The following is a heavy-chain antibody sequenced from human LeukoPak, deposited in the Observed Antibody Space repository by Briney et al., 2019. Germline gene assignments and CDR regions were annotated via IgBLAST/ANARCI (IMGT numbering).Heavy chain of an antibody. V-gene: IGHV4-34*01. D-gene: IGHD3-22*01. J-gene: IGHJ4*02. Sequence: SETLSLTCAVYGGSFSGYYWSWIRQPPGKGLEWIGEINHSGSTNYNPSLKSRVTISVDTSKNQFSLKLSSVTAEDTAFYYCAKGARSSSGYTTDWGQGILVTVSS. CDR3: AKGARSSSGYTTD. CDR2: INHSGST. CDR1: GGSFSGYY.